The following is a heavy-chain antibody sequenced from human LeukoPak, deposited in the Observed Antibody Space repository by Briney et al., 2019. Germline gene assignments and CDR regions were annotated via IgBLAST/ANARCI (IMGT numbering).Heavy chain of an antibody. CDR1: GGSISSSSYY. CDR2: IYYSGNT. V-gene: IGHV4-39*01. D-gene: IGHD6-19*01. J-gene: IGHJ3*02. CDR3: ARSRGFISGWYIGAFDI. Sequence: SETLSLTCTVSGGSISSSSYYWGWIRQPPGKGLEWIGSIYYSGNTYYNPSLKSQFTISVDTSKKQFSLKLSSVTAADTGVYYCARSRGFISGWYIGAFDIWGQGTMVTVSS.